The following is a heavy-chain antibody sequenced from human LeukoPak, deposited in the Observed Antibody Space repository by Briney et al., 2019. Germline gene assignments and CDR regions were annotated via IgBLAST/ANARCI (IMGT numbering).Heavy chain of an antibody. CDR3: ARDNGIATTNDAFDI. V-gene: IGHV4-30-2*01. CDR1: GGSLSSGGYS. D-gene: IGHD1-26*01. Sequence: SETLSLTRAVSGGSLSSGGYSWTWIRQPPGKGLEWVGYIYHSGSAYYNPSLKSPVTISVDRSKNHFSLTLSSVTAADTAVYYCARDNGIATTNDAFDIWGQGTMVTVSS. J-gene: IGHJ3*02. CDR2: IYHSGSA.